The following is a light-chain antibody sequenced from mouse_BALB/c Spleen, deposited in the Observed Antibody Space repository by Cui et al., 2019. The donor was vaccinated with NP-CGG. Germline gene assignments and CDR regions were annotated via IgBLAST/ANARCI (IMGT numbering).Light chain of an antibody. J-gene: IGLJ1*01. CDR2: GTN. V-gene: IGLV1*01. CDR1: TGAVTTSNY. Sequence: QDDASQDSALTTSPGETVTLTCRSSTGAVTTSNYANWVQEKPDHLFTGLIGGTNNRAPGVPARFSGSLIGDKAALTITGAQTEDEAMYFCALWYSNHWVFGGGTKLTVL. CDR3: ALWYSNHWV.